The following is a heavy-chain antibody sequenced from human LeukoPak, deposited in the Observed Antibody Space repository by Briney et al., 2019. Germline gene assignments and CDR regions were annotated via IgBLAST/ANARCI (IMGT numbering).Heavy chain of an antibody. D-gene: IGHD7-27*01. Sequence: GASVKVSCKVSGYTLTELSMHWVRQAPGKGLEWMGGFDPVEGKTIYAQKFQGRVTMTEDTSTDTAYMELRTLRSEDAAVYYCAIWGTGTHPDPAFDYWGQGTLVTVSS. J-gene: IGHJ4*02. CDR2: FDPVEGKT. V-gene: IGHV1-24*01. CDR3: AIWGTGTHPDPAFDY. CDR1: GYTLTELS.